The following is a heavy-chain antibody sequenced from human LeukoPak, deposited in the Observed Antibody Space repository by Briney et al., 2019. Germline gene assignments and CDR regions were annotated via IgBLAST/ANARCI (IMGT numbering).Heavy chain of an antibody. CDR2: ISGSGGST. J-gene: IGHJ4*02. V-gene: IGHV3-23*01. Sequence: TGGSLRLSCAASGFTFSSYAMSWVRQAPGNGLEWVSAISGSGGSTYYADSVKGRFTISRDNSKNTLYLQMNSLRAEDTAVYYCAKDRGVYGGNFDYWGQGTLVTVSS. CDR1: GFTFSSYA. CDR3: AKDRGVYGGNFDY. D-gene: IGHD4-23*01.